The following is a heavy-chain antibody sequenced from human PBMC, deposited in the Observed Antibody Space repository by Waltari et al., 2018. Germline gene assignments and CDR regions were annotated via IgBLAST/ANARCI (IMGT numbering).Heavy chain of an antibody. CDR3: TAYEILTGYYRGPDY. CDR1: GGAISRGSYY. Sequence: QGQLQGAGPGLVKPKQTLSTHCTVYGGAISRGSYYWSLTRQPAGKGLEWIGRIYTSGSTNYNPSLKSRVTISVDTSKNQFSLKLSSVTAAVFFFKQKTAYEILTGYYRGPDYWGQGTLVTVSS. D-gene: IGHD3-9*01. V-gene: IGHV4-61*02. CDR2: IYTSGST. J-gene: IGHJ4*02.